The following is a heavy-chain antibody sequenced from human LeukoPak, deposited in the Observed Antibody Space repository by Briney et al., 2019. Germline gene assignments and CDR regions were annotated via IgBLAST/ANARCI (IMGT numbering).Heavy chain of an antibody. D-gene: IGHD6-19*01. J-gene: IGHJ4*02. CDR2: ISYDGSNK. CDR3: ARVKIAVAGHYYFDY. CDR1: GFTFSSYA. V-gene: IGHV3-30-3*01. Sequence: PGRSLRLSCAASGFTFSSYAMHWVRQAPGKGLEWVAVISYDGSNKYYADSVKGRFTISRNSSKNTLYLEMNSLRAEDTAVYYCARVKIAVAGHYYFDYWGQGSLVTVSS.